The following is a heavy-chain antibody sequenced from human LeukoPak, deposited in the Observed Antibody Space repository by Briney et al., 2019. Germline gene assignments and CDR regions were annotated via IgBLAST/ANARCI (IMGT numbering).Heavy chain of an antibody. V-gene: IGHV3-11*01. D-gene: IGHD3-10*01. J-gene: IGHJ4*02. Sequence: GGSLRLSCAASGFTFSSYWMSWIRQAPGKGLEWVSYISSSGSTIYYADSVKGRFTISRDNAKNSLYLQMNSLRAEDTAVYYCARRSIILLWFGESSYFDYWGQGTLVTVSS. CDR1: GFTFSSYW. CDR3: ARRSIILLWFGESSYFDY. CDR2: ISSSGSTI.